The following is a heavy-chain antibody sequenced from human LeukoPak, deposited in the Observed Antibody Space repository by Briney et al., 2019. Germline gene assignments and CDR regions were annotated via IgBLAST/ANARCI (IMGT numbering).Heavy chain of an antibody. D-gene: IGHD2-15*01. CDR2: ISYDGSNK. V-gene: IGHV3-30*04. CDR3: ARDRGGWSRVYYYYYGTDV. J-gene: IGHJ6*04. CDR1: GFTFSSYA. Sequence: PGRSLRLSCAASGFTFSSYAMHWVRQAPGKGLEWVAVISYDGSNKYYADSVKGRFTISRDNSKNTLYLQMNSLRAEDTAVYYCARDRGGWSRVYYYYYGTDVWGKGTTVTVSS.